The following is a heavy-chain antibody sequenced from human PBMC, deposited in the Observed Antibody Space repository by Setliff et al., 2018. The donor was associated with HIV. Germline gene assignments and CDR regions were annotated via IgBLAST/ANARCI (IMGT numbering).Heavy chain of an antibody. CDR3: AKDFYSDNSGSPGPYYMDV. D-gene: IGHD3-22*01. V-gene: IGHV3-48*01. CDR1: GFAFSSYS. CDR2: IRTSGSTI. Sequence: GGSLRLSCAASGFAFSSYSMNWVRQAPGKGLEWVSYIRTSGSTISYADSVKGRFTISRDNSKYTLFLQMNSLRAEDTAVYYCAKDFYSDNSGSPGPYYMDVWGKGTTVTVSS. J-gene: IGHJ6*03.